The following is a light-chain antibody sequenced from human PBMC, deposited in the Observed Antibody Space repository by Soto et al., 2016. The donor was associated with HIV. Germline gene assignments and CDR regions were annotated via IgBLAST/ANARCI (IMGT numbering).Light chain of an antibody. CDR2: GKN. V-gene: IGLV3-19*01. CDR3: NSRDNDRVL. Sequence: SSELTQDPAVAVALGQTVKITCQGDSLRKYFATWYQQKPGQAPIFVIYGKNKRPSGIPDRFSGSSSGNTGSLTISGAQAEDEADYYCNSRDNDRVLFGGGTKLTVL. J-gene: IGLJ2*01. CDR1: SLRKYF.